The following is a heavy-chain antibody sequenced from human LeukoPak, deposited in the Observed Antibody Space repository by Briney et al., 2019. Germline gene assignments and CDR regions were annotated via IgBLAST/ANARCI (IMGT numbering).Heavy chain of an antibody. Sequence: PAETLSLTCIVSGGSIRRYHGSWIRQPPGKGLQWIGYIFSTGGTTYNPSLKTRGNISVDTCTAQCSLRLLSVAPADTAVYYCAGESPGGYRFDYWGEGALVSV. CDR3: AGESPGGYRFDY. J-gene: IGHJ4*02. CDR1: GGSIRRYH. CDR2: IFSTGGT. V-gene: IGHV4-4*08. D-gene: IGHD5-18*01.